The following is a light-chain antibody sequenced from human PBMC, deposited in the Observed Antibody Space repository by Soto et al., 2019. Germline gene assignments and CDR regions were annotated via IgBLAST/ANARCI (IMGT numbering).Light chain of an antibody. J-gene: IGLJ1*01. CDR3: SSYTRSSTLV. V-gene: IGLV2-14*01. CDR1: SSDVGGYNY. CDR2: EVS. Sequence: QSVLTQPASVSGSPGQSITISCTGTSSDVGGYNYVSWYQQHPGKAPKLMIYEVSNRPSGVSNRFSGSKSGNTTSLTISGLQAEDEADYYCSSYTRSSTLVFGTGTKVTVL.